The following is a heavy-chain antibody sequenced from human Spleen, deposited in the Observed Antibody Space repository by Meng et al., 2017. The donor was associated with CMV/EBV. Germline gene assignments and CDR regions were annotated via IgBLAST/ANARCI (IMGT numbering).Heavy chain of an antibody. Sequence: GESLKISCAASGFTFSDYYMSWIRQAPGKGLEWVSYISSSSNTIYYADSVRGRFSVSRDNSKNSLYLQMSSLRAKDTAVYYCARDRGYYYGMDVWGQGTTVTVSS. D-gene: IGHD3-10*01. CDR3: ARDRGYYYGMDV. J-gene: IGHJ6*02. CDR2: ISSSSNTI. CDR1: GFTFSDYY. V-gene: IGHV3-11*04.